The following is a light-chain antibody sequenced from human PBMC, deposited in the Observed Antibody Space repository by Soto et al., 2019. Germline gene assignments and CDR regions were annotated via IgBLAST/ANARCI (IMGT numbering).Light chain of an antibody. Sequence: EIVLTQSPGTLSLSPGERATLSCRASQSVSASFLAWYQQKPGQAPRLLIYGASSRATGIPDRLSGGGSETDFTLTISRLENEDFAVYYCQQYGTSPPEYTFGQGTKLEIK. CDR3: QQYGTSPPEYT. V-gene: IGKV3-20*01. CDR2: GAS. J-gene: IGKJ2*01. CDR1: QSVSASF.